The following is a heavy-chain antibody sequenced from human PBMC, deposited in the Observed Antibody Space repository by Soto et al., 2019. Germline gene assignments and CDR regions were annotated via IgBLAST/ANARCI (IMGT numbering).Heavy chain of an antibody. D-gene: IGHD1-26*01. J-gene: IGHJ4*02. CDR3: ARAGVVGATALDY. Sequence: SETLSLTCAVSGGSISSGGYSWSWIRHPPGKGLEWIGYIYHSGSTYYNPSLKSRVTISVDRSKNQFSLKLSSVTAADTAVYYCARAGVVGATALDYWVQGTLVTVSS. CDR1: GGSISSGGYS. V-gene: IGHV4-30-2*01. CDR2: IYHSGST.